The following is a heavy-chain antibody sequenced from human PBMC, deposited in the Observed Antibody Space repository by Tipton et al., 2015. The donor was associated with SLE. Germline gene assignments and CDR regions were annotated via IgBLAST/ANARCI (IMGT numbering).Heavy chain of an antibody. CDR3: ARPLAAAGPLSFDY. Sequence: TLSLTCTVSGGSISSYYWSWIRQPAGKGLEWIGRIYTSGSTYYNPSLKSRVTISVDTSKNQFSLKLSSVTAADTAVYYCARPLAAAGPLSFDYWGQGTLVTVSS. CDR1: GGSISSYY. J-gene: IGHJ4*02. D-gene: IGHD6-13*01. V-gene: IGHV4-4*07. CDR2: IYTSGST.